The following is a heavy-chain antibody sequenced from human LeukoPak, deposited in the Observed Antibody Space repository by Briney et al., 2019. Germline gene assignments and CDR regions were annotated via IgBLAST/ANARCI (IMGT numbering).Heavy chain of an antibody. Sequence: ASVKVSCKVSGYTLTELSMHWVRQAPGKGLEWVGGFDPEDGETIYAQKFQGRVTMSEDTSTDTAYMELSSLRSEDTAVYYCATLNSVGATIDAFGIWGQGTMVTVSS. CDR3: ATLNSVGATIDAFGI. CDR2: FDPEDGET. CDR1: GYTLTELS. V-gene: IGHV1-24*01. D-gene: IGHD1-26*01. J-gene: IGHJ3*02.